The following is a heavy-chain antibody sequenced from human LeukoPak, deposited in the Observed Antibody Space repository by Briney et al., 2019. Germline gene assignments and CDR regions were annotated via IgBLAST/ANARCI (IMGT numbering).Heavy chain of an antibody. Sequence: SETLSLTCTVSGDSVSSGSYYGSWIRQPPGKGLEWIGYIYYSGSTNYNPSLKSRVTISVDTSKNQFSLKLSSVTPADTAVYYCATATISFVDYWGQGTLVTVSS. CDR1: GDSVSSGSYY. J-gene: IGHJ4*02. D-gene: IGHD1-26*01. V-gene: IGHV4-61*01. CDR2: IYYSGST. CDR3: ATATISFVDY.